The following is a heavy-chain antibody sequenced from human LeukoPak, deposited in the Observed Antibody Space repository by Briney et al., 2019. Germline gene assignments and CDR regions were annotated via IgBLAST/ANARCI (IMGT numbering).Heavy chain of an antibody. CDR2: IYYSGST. CDR3: ARDQYSYGFGDAFDI. CDR1: GGSVSSGSYY. D-gene: IGHD5-18*01. V-gene: IGHV4-31*03. J-gene: IGHJ3*02. Sequence: SGTLSLTCTVSGGSVSSGSYYWSWIRQPPGKGLEWIGYIYYSGSTYYNPSLKSRVTISVDTSKNQFSLKLSSVTAADTAVYYCARDQYSYGFGDAFDIWGQGTMVTVSS.